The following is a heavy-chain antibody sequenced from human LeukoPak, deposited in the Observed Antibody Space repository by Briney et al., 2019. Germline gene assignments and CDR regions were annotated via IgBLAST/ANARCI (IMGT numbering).Heavy chain of an antibody. CDR2: MNPNSGNT. V-gene: IGHV1-8*03. CDR3: ARVSYCSGGSCYYAGYYYYMDV. CDR1: GYTFTSYD. J-gene: IGHJ6*03. D-gene: IGHD2-15*01. Sequence: VASVKVSCKASGYTFTSYDINWVRQATGQGLEWMGWMNPNSGNTGYAQKFQGRVTITRNTSISTAYMELSSLRSEDTAVYYCARVSYCSGGSCYYAGYYYYMDVWGKGTTVTVSS.